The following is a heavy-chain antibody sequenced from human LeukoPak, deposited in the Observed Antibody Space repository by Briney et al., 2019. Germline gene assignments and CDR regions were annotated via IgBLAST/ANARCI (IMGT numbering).Heavy chain of an antibody. CDR3: ASSSGWYASAYFDY. J-gene: IGHJ4*02. CDR2: ISGSGGST. CDR1: GFTFSSYA. Sequence: GGSLRLSCAASGFTFSSYAMSWVRQAPGKGLEWVSAISGSGGSTYYADSVKGRFTISRDNSKNTLFLQMNSLRAEDTAVYYCASSSGWYASAYFDYWGQGTLVTVSS. D-gene: IGHD6-19*01. V-gene: IGHV3-23*01.